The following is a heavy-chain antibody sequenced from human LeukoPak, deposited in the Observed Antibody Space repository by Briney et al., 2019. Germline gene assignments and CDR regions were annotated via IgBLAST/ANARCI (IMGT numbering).Heavy chain of an antibody. J-gene: IGHJ5*02. CDR2: IFSNDEK. CDR3: ARMSVDRWFDP. D-gene: IGHD1-14*01. CDR1: GFSLSNARMG. V-gene: IGHV2-26*01. Sequence: SGPTLVNPTETLTLTCTVSGFSLSNARMGVSWIRQPPGKALEWLAHIFSNDEKSYSTSLKTRLTISKDTSKSPVVLTMTNMDPVDTATYYCARMSVDRWFDPWGQGTLVTVSS.